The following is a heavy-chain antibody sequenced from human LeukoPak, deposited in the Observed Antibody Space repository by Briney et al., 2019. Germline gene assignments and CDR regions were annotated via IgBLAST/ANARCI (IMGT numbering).Heavy chain of an antibody. CDR2: ISSSSSYI. Sequence: PGGSLRLSCAASGFTFSSYSMNWVRQAPGKGLEWVSSISSSSSYIYYADSVKGRFTISRDNAKNSLYLQMNRLRVEDTAVYYCATRSYRGVIGLYYYDYMDVWGKGTPVTVSS. J-gene: IGHJ6*03. V-gene: IGHV3-21*01. CDR3: ATRSYRGVIGLYYYDYMDV. CDR1: GFTFSSYS. D-gene: IGHD3-16*02.